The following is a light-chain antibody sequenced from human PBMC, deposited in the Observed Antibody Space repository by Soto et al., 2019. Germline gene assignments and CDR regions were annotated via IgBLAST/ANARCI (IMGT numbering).Light chain of an antibody. Sequence: QLTQSPSTLSASVGDRVTITCRASQNIGKWLAWYQQKPGKAPNLLISDASRLESGVPSRFRGRGSGTNFTLAISSLQPEDFAVYHCQQYGRSPLTFGGGTKVDIK. V-gene: IGKV1-5*01. CDR3: QQYGRSPLT. CDR2: DAS. J-gene: IGKJ4*01. CDR1: QNIGKW.